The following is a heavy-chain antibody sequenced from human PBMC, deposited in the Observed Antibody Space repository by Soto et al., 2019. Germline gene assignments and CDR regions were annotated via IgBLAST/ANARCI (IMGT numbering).Heavy chain of an antibody. CDR1: GFTFSSYG. CDR3: AKDHASSSAPVNFDY. Sequence: QVQLVESGGGVVQPGRSLRLSCAASGFTFSSYGMHWVRQAPGKGLEWVAVISYDGSNKYYADSVKGRFTISRDNSKNTLYLQMNSLRAEDTAVYYCAKDHASSSAPVNFDYWGQGTLVTVSS. J-gene: IGHJ4*02. V-gene: IGHV3-30*18. D-gene: IGHD6-6*01. CDR2: ISYDGSNK.